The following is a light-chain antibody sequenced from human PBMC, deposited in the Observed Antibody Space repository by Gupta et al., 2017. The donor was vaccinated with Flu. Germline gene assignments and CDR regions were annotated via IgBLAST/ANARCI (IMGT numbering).Light chain of an antibody. J-gene: IGLJ2*01. CDR3: AAWDDSLSIVV. CDR1: RSNIGSNY. Sequence: RVTISCSGSRSNIGSNYVYWYQQLPGTAPKLLVDRNNRRPSGVPARFSGSKSGTSASLATTGLRADDEADYYCAAWDDSLSIVVFGGGTKLTVL. V-gene: IGLV1-47*01. CDR2: RNN.